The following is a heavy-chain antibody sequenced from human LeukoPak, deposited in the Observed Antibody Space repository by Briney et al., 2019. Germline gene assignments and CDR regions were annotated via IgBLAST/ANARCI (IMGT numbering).Heavy chain of an antibody. J-gene: IGHJ4*02. V-gene: IGHV3-23*01. CDR2: IGGSGIRT. CDR3: AKNAHWILFDD. D-gene: IGHD2-2*03. Sequence: GGSLRLSCSASGFTFTTYGMNWVRQAPGKVLEWVSGIGGSGIRTYYADSVKGRFTISRDNSKNTLYLQMNSLRDEDTAVYYCAKNAHWILFDDWGQGTLVTVSS. CDR1: GFTFTTYG.